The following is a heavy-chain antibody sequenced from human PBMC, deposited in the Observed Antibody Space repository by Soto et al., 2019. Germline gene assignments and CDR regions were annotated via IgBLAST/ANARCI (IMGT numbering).Heavy chain of an antibody. J-gene: IGHJ5*02. Sequence: QVQLVQSGAEVKKPGSSLKVSCKASGGTFSSNAISWVRQAPGQGLEWMGGIIPIYASPNYAQNFQGRVTVTADKAASKAYLELSRLKFADSAIYYCAVTVTGSRAPLDHWGRGTLVIVSS. CDR3: AVTVTGSRAPLDH. CDR2: IIPIYASP. V-gene: IGHV1-69*06. CDR1: GGTFSSNA. D-gene: IGHD3-9*01.